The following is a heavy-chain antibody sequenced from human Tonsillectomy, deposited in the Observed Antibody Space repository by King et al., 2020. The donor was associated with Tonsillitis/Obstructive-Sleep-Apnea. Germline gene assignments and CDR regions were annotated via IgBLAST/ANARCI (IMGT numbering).Heavy chain of an antibody. J-gene: IGHJ4*02. V-gene: IGHV1-46*01. D-gene: IGHD2-15*01. CDR3: ARDDVVGRYIDY. CDR2: INPSDGVT. Sequence: VQLVESGAEVKKPGASVKVSCKASGYTLTRYYIHWIRQAPRQGLEWMGIINPSDGVTTYAQQFQGRVAMTRDTSTSTVSMELRSLRSEDTAVYYCARDDVVGRYIDYWGQGTLVTVSS. CDR1: GYTLTRYY.